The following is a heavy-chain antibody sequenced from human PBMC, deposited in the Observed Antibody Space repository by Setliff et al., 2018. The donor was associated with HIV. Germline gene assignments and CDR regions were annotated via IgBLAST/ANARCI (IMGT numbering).Heavy chain of an antibody. CDR1: GGPFTSA. CDR2: IIPIFGTA. Sequence: GASVKVSCKASGGPFTSAFNWVLQVPGQGLGWMGGIIPIFGTANYAQNFGGRVTITADQSTSTSYLQLNSLRFEDTAIYYCTSDSPTARFEELEDHYYYFMDVWGKGTTVTVSS. V-gene: IGHV1-69*13. CDR3: TSDSPTARFEELEDHYYYFMDV. D-gene: IGHD3-10*01. J-gene: IGHJ6*03.